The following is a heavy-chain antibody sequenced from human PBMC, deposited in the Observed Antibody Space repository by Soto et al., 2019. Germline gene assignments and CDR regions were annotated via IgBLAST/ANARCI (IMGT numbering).Heavy chain of an antibody. CDR2: ISGSGGST. Sequence: GGPLRLSWAASGFTFIDYALHWVRKAPGKGLDWVSAISGSGGSTYYAASVKGRFTISRDNSKNTLYLQMNSLKTEDTAVYYCATGTGRTDFDYWGQGILVTVSS. CDR1: GFTFIDYA. J-gene: IGHJ4*02. CDR3: ATGTGRTDFDY. V-gene: IGHV3-23*01. D-gene: IGHD2-15*01.